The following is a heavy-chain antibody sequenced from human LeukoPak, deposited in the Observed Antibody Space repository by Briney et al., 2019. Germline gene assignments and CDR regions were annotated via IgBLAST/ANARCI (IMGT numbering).Heavy chain of an antibody. J-gene: IGHJ3*02. CDR3: ARDRGSYSRAFDI. V-gene: IGHV3-30-3*01. CDR2: ISYDGSNK. CDR1: GFTFSSYA. D-gene: IGHD1-26*01. Sequence: GGSLRLSCAASGFTFSSYAMHWVRQAPGKGLEWVAVISYDGSNKYYADSVKGRFTISRDNAKNSLYLQMNSLRAEDTAVYYCARDRGSYSRAFDIWGQGTMVTVSS.